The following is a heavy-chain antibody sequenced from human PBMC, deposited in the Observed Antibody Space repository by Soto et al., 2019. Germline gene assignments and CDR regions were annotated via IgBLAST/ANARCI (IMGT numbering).Heavy chain of an antibody. CDR2: INGDNGNT. V-gene: IGHV1-18*01. D-gene: IGHD2-21*02. Sequence: GASVKVSCKTSGYTFSNYGINWVRQAPGQGLEWMGWINGDNGNTKYAQKLQGRVTITTDTSASTAYMELRSLRSEDTAVYYCARSIVVVTAADYWGQGTLVTVSS. CDR1: GYTFSNYG. J-gene: IGHJ4*02. CDR3: ARSIVVVTAADY.